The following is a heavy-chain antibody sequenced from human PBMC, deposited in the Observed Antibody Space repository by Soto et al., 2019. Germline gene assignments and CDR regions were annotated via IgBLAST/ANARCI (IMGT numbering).Heavy chain of an antibody. D-gene: IGHD3-3*01. CDR2: IVVGSGNT. Sequence: SVKVSCKASGFTFTSSPVQWVRQARGQRLEWIGWIVVGSGNTNYAQKFQERVTITRDMSTSTAYMELSSLRSEDTAVYYCAASTFWSGYYFDYWGQGTLVTVSS. CDR3: AASTFWSGYYFDY. CDR1: GFTFTSSP. J-gene: IGHJ4*02. V-gene: IGHV1-58*01.